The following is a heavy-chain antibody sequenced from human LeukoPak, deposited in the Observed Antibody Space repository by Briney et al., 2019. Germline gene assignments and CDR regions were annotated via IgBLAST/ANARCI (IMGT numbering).Heavy chain of an antibody. CDR2: IIPIFGTA. CDR3: ARGIAAASPYYYYGMDV. V-gene: IGHV1-69*05. J-gene: IGHJ6*02. D-gene: IGHD6-13*01. Sequence: ASVKVSCKASGGTFSSYAISWVRQAPGQGLEWMGGIIPIFGTANYAQKFQGRVTMTRDTSTSTVYMELSSLRSEDTAVYYCARGIAAASPYYYYGMDVWGQGTTVTVSS. CDR1: GGTFSSYA.